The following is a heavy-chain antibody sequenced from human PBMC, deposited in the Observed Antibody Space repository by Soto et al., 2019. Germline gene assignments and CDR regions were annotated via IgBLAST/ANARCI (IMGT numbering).Heavy chain of an antibody. V-gene: IGHV3-23*01. CDR3: AKQRAQQLVSYGMDV. J-gene: IGHJ6*02. Sequence: PGGSRRLSCAASGFTFSSYAMSWVRQAPGKGLEWVSAISGSGGSTYYADSVKGRFTISRDNSKNTLYLQMNSLRAEDTAVYYCAKQRAQQLVSYGMDVWGQGTTVTVSS. CDR1: GFTFSSYA. D-gene: IGHD6-13*01. CDR2: ISGSGGST.